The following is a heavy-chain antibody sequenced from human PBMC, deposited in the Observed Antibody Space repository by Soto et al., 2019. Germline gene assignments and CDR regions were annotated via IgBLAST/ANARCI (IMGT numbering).Heavy chain of an antibody. J-gene: IGHJ4*02. CDR2: INAGNGNI. V-gene: IGHV1-3*01. CDR3: ARGPGGPDGPGDY. Sequence: QVQLVQSGAEVKKPGASVKVSCKASGYTLTSYAMHWVRQAPGQRLEWMGWINAGNGNIKYSQKFQGRVTITRDTSASTAYMELSSLRSEDTAVYYCARGPGGPDGPGDYWGQGTLVTVSS. D-gene: IGHD2-15*01. CDR1: GYTLTSYA.